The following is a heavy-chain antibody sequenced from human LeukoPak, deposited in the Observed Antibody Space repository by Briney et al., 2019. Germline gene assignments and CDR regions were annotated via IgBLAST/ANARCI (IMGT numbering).Heavy chain of an antibody. Sequence: SETLSLTCAVFGGSFSGYYWSWIRQPPGKGLEWIGEINHSGSTNYNTSLKSRVTISVDTSKNQFSLNVRSVIAADTAVYYCARGDVDPYVFDIWGQGTMVTVSS. CDR1: GGSFSGYY. CDR3: ARGDVDPYVFDI. D-gene: IGHD3-10*02. CDR2: INHSGST. V-gene: IGHV4-34*01. J-gene: IGHJ3*02.